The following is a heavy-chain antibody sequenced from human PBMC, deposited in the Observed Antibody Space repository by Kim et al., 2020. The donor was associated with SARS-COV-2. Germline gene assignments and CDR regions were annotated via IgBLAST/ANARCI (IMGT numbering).Heavy chain of an antibody. V-gene: IGHV1-18*01. Sequence: ASVKVSCKASGYIFLNYGISWVRQAPGTGLEWMGWISTYSDDANYAQKFQGRVTMTTDTSTTTAYMELRSLRSDDTAVYYCARGQRDWYFDLWGRGTLVTVSS. CDR3: ARGQRDWYFDL. CDR2: ISTYSDDA. J-gene: IGHJ2*01. CDR1: GYIFLNYG.